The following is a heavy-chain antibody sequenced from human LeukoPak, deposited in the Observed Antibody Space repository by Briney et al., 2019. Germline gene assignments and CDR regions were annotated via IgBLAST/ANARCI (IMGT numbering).Heavy chain of an antibody. CDR2: ISGSGGST. J-gene: IGHJ4*02. CDR3: AKDEGPYYDSSGYYPWADY. CDR1: GFTFSSYA. Sequence: XGSLRLSCAASGFTFSSYAMSWVRQAPGKGLEWVSAISGSGGSTYYADSVKGRFTISRDNSKNTLYLQMNSLRAEDTAVYYCAKDEGPYYDSSGYYPWADYWGQGTLVTVPS. D-gene: IGHD3-22*01. V-gene: IGHV3-23*01.